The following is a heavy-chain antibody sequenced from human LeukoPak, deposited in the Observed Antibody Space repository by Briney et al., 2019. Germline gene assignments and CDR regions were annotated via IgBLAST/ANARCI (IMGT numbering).Heavy chain of an antibody. CDR3: AKLPDSSGPPYAFDI. CDR2: ISSSGSTI. V-gene: IGHV3-48*03. CDR1: GFTFSSYE. J-gene: IGHJ3*02. Sequence: GGSLRLSCAASGFTFSSYEMNWVRQAPGKGLEWVSYISSSGSTIYYADSVKGRFTISRDNAKNSLYLQMNSLRAEDTAVYYCAKLPDSSGPPYAFDIWGQGTMVTVSS. D-gene: IGHD6-19*01.